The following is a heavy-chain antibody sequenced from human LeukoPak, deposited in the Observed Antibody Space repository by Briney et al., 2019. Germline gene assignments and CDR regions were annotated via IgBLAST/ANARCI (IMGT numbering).Heavy chain of an antibody. Sequence: GGSLRLSCAASGFTVSSNYMSWVRQAPGKGLVWVSHINSDGSWTSYADSVKGRFTISKDNAKNTVYLQMNNLRAEDTAVYYCVSFYETYWGRGTLVTVSS. D-gene: IGHD2-2*01. CDR3: VSFYETY. CDR1: GFTVSSNY. V-gene: IGHV3-74*01. J-gene: IGHJ4*02. CDR2: INSDGSWT.